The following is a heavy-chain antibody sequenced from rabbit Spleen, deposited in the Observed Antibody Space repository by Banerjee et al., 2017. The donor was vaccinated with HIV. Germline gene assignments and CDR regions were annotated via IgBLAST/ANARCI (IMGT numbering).Heavy chain of an antibody. CDR2: IDTNDGDT. V-gene: IGHV1S45*01. CDR3: ARNYVNAFDP. Sequence: LEESGGGLVKPGGTLTLTCTVSGFYFSSNWICWVRQAPGKGLEWIACIDTNDGDTDYANWPKGRFTISKTSSTTVTLQMTSLTAADTATYFCARNYVNAFDPWGPGTLVTVS. J-gene: IGHJ2*01. D-gene: IGHD1-1*01. CDR1: GFYFSSNW.